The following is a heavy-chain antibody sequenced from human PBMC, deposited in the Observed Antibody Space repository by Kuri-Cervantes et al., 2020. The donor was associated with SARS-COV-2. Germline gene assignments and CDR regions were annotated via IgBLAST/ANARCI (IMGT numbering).Heavy chain of an antibody. CDR3: ASLGYCSSTSCRGVDV. CDR1: GFTFSSYG. V-gene: IGHV3-33*08. D-gene: IGHD2-2*01. Sequence: GGSLRLSCAASGFTFSSYGMHWVRQAPGNGLEWVAVIWYDGSNKYYADSVKGRFTISRDNSKNTLYLQMNSLRAEDTAVYYCASLGYCSSTSCRGVDVWGQGTTVTVSS. J-gene: IGHJ6*02. CDR2: IWYDGSNK.